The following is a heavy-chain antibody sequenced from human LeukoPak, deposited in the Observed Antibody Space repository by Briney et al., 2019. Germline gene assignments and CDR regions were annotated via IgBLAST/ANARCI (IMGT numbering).Heavy chain of an antibody. Sequence: GGSLRLSCAASGFTFSSYWMNWARQAPGKGLEWVASINHNGNVNYYVDSVKGRFTISRDNAKNSLYLQMSNLRAEDTAVYFCARGSGLDVWGQGATVTVSS. CDR2: INHNGNVN. CDR1: GFTFSSYW. D-gene: IGHD3-10*01. V-gene: IGHV3-7*03. J-gene: IGHJ6*02. CDR3: ARGSGLDV.